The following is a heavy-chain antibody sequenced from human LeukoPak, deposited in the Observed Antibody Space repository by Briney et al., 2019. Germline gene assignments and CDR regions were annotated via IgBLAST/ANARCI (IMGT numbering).Heavy chain of an antibody. CDR1: GFTFSSYE. J-gene: IGHJ4*02. Sequence: GGSLRLSCAASGFTFSSYEMNWVRQAPAKGLEWVSYISSTGNTIYYADSVKGRFTISRDNSKNTLYLQMNSLRAEDTAVYYCAKDPAITYCSSTGCFSYYFDYWGQGTLVTVSS. CDR2: ISSTGNTI. V-gene: IGHV3-48*03. D-gene: IGHD2-2*01. CDR3: AKDPAITYCSSTGCFSYYFDY.